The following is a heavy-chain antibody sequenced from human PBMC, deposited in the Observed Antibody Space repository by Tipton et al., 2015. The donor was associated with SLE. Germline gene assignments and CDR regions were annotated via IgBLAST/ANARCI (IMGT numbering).Heavy chain of an antibody. CDR1: GGSISSGSYY. CDR2: IYTSGST. V-gene: IGHV4-61*09. D-gene: IGHD2-15*01. Sequence: TLSLTCTVSGGSISSGSYYWSWIRQPAGKGLEWIGHIYTSGSTNYNPSLKSRVTISVDTSKSQFSLKLSSVTTADTAVYYCASAPYSSWFDPWGQGTLVTVSS. CDR3: ASAPYSSWFDP. J-gene: IGHJ5*02.